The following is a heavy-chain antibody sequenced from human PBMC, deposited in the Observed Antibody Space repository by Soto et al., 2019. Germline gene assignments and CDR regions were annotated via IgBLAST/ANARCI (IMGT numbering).Heavy chain of an antibody. CDR3: ARAWTATAGWANWFDR. Sequence: SETLSLTCTVSGGSISSGGYYWSWIRQHPGKGLEWIGYIYYSGSTYYNPSLKSRVTISVDTSKTQFFLKLTSVTAADTAVYYCARAWTATAGWANWFDRWGQGTLVTVSS. CDR1: GGSISSGGYY. J-gene: IGHJ5*02. V-gene: IGHV4-31*03. D-gene: IGHD6-13*01. CDR2: IYYSGST.